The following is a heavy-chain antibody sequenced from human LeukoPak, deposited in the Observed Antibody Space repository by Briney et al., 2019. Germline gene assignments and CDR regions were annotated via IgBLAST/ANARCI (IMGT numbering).Heavy chain of an antibody. CDR1: GGSISSSSYY. CDR3: ARYDSLSD. V-gene: IGHV4-39*07. J-gene: IGHJ4*02. D-gene: IGHD2-21*02. CDR2: IYYSGST. Sequence: SETLSLTCTVSGGSISSSSYYWGWIRQPPGKGLEWIGSIYYSGSTYYNPSLKSRVTISVDTSKNQFSLKLSSVTAADTAVYYCARYDSLSDWGQGTLVTVSS.